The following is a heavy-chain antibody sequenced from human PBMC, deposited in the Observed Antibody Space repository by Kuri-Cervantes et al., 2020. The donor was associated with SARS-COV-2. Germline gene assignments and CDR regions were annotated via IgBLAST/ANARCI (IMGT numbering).Heavy chain of an antibody. CDR1: GFTFDDYA. J-gene: IGHJ6*02. CDR2: ISWNSGSI. V-gene: IGHV3-9*01. Sequence: GGSRRLSGAASGFTFDDYAMHWVRQAPGKGLEWVSGISWNSGSIGYADSVKGRFTISRDNAKNSLYLQMNSLRAEDTALYYCARDRGSSGWEYYYYGMDVWGQGTTVTVSS. D-gene: IGHD6-19*01. CDR3: ARDRGSSGWEYYYYGMDV.